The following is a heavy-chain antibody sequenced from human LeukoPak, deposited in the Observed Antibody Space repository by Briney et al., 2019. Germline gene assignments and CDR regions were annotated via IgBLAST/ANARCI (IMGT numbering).Heavy chain of an antibody. CDR2: IIPIFGTA. CDR3: ARDNSVGDNAWWFDP. D-gene: IGHD1-26*01. J-gene: IGHJ5*02. Sequence: GASVKVSCKASGGTFSSYAISWVRQAPGQGLEWMGGIIPIFGTANYAQKFQGRVTMTRDMSTGTDYMELSSLRSEDTAIYYCARDNSVGDNAWWFDPWGQGTLVTVSS. V-gene: IGHV1-69*05. CDR1: GGTFSSYA.